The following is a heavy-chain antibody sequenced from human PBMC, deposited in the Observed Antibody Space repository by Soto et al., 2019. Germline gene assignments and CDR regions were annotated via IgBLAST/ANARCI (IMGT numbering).Heavy chain of an antibody. CDR1: GGTFSSYA. CDR2: IIPIFGTA. V-gene: IGHV1-69*13. CDR3: ARRGSLAKSQTSAFDI. J-gene: IGHJ3*02. D-gene: IGHD1-1*01. Sequence: ASVKVSCKASGGTFSSYAISWVRQAPGQGLEWMGGIIPIFGTANYAQKFQGRVTITADESTSTAYMELSSLRSEDTAVYYCARRGSLAKSQTSAFDIWGQGTMVTVSS.